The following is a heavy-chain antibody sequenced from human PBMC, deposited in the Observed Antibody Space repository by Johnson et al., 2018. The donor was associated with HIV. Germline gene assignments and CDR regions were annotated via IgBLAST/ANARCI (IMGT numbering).Heavy chain of an antibody. CDR3: ARSNAFDI. J-gene: IGHJ3*02. CDR2: IKYDGSGK. Sequence: VQLVESGGGVVQPGGSLRLSCAASGFTFSSYGMHWVRQAPGKGLEWVAGIKYDGSGKFCVDSVKGRFTISRDNAKDSLFLQMNSLRAEDTAVYYCARSNAFDIWGQGTMVTVSS. V-gene: IGHV3-7*01. CDR1: GFTFSSYG.